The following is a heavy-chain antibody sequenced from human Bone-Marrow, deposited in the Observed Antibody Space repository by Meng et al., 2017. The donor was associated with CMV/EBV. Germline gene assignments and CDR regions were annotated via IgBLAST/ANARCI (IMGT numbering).Heavy chain of an antibody. J-gene: IGHJ6*02. CDR2: ISYDGSNK. V-gene: IGHV3-30-3*01. CDR1: GFTFSSYA. D-gene: IGHD4-11*01. Sequence: LSLTCAASGFTFSSYAMHWVRQAPGKGLEWVAVISYDGSNKYYADSVKGRFTISRDNSKNTLYLQMNSLRAEDTAVYYCARDPMTTVTIYYGMDVWDQGPTVTVSS. CDR3: ARDPMTTVTIYYGMDV.